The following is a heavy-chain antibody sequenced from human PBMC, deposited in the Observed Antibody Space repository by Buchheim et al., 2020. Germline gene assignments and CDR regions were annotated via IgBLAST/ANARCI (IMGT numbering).Heavy chain of an antibody. V-gene: IGHV4-34*01. J-gene: IGHJ4*02. D-gene: IGHD3-22*01. CDR3: ARTADSSGYYLVDY. CDR2: INHSGST. CDR1: GGSFSGYY. Sequence: QVQLQQWGAGLLKPSETLSLTCAVYGGSFSGYYWSWIRQPPGKGLEWIGEINHSGSTNYNPSLKSRVTISVDTSKNQFSLKLSPVTAADTAVYYCARTADSSGYYLVDYWGQGTL.